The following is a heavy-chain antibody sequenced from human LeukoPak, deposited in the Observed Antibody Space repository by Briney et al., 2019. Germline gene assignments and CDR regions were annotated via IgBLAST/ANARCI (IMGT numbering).Heavy chain of an antibody. V-gene: IGHV3-15*01. CDR2: FKRKTDGGTI. CDR1: GFTFREAW. CDR3: AAGLGASDFDY. Sequence: GESLRLSCAGSGFTFREAWMSWVRQAPGKGLEWVGRFKRKTDGGTIDYAAPVKGRFTISRDDSKSTLYLQIYGLKIEDTAVYYCAAGLGASDFDYWGQGTLVTVSS. J-gene: IGHJ4*02. D-gene: IGHD1-26*01.